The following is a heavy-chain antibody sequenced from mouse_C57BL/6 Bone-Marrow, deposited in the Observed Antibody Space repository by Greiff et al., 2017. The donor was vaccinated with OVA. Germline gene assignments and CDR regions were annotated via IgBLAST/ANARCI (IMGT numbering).Heavy chain of an antibody. CDR3: AREEGYDYWYFDV. Sequence: DVMLVESGGGLVQPGGSLKLSCAASGFTFSDYYMYWVRQTPEKRLEWVAYSSNGGGSNYYPDTVKGRFTISRDNAKNTLYLQMSRLKSEDTAMYYCAREEGYDYWYFDVWGTGTTVTVSS. D-gene: IGHD2-3*01. CDR1: GFTFSDYY. V-gene: IGHV5-12*01. J-gene: IGHJ1*03. CDR2: SSNGGGSN.